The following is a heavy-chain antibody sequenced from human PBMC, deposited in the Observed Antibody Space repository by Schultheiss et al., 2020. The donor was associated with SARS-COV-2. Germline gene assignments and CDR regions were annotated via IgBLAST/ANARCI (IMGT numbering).Heavy chain of an antibody. J-gene: IGHJ4*02. V-gene: IGHV3-7*01. CDR3: ARDSSSWYPVNAMGH. D-gene: IGHD6-13*01. CDR1: GFTFSSYG. CDR2: IKQDGSEK. Sequence: GGSLRLSCAASGFTFSSYGMHWVRQAPGKGLEWVANIKQDGSEKYYVDSVKGRFTISRDNAKNSLYLQMNSLRAEDTAVYYCARDSSSWYPVNAMGHWGQGTLVTVSS.